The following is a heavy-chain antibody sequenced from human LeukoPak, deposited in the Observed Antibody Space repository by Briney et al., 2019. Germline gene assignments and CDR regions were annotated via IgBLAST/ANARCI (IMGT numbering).Heavy chain of an antibody. CDR3: AKASSGSFLSDY. Sequence: GGSLRLSCAASGFTVSSNYMSWVRQAPGKGLEWVSVIYSGGNTYYADSVKGRFTMSRDNSKNTLYLQMNSLRAEDTAVYYCAKASSGSFLSDYWGQGTLVTVSS. CDR2: IYSGGNT. D-gene: IGHD1-26*01. CDR1: GFTVSSNY. J-gene: IGHJ4*02. V-gene: IGHV3-66*01.